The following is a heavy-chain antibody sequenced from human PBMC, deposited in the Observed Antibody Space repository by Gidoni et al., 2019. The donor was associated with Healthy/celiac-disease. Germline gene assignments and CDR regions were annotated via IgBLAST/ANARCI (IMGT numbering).Heavy chain of an antibody. J-gene: IGHJ3*02. V-gene: IGHV3-15*07. CDR2: IKSKTDGGTT. CDR1: SNAW. Sequence: SNAWMNWVRQAPGKGLEWVGRIKSKTDGGTTDYAAPVKGRFTISRDDSKNTLYLQMNSLKTEDTAVYYCTTILPTRISDAFDIWGQGTMVTVSS. D-gene: IGHD2-21*01. CDR3: TTILPTRISDAFDI.